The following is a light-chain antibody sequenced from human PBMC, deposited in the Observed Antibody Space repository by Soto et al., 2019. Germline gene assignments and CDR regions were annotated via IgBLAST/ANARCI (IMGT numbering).Light chain of an antibody. Sequence: EIVLTQSPGTLSLSPGERATLSCRASQSVSSGYLAWFQQKPGQAPRLLIYGASSRATGIPDRFSGSGSGTDFTLTISRLEPEDFAVYYCQQYGSSHYTFGQGTKLEIK. CDR3: QQYGSSHYT. J-gene: IGKJ2*01. CDR1: QSVSSGY. CDR2: GAS. V-gene: IGKV3-20*01.